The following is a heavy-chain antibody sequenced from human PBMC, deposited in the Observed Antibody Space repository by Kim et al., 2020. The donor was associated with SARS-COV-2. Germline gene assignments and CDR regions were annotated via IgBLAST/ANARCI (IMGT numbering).Heavy chain of an antibody. V-gene: IGHV1-2*02. D-gene: IGHD3-10*01. Sequence: SEQKFPGRVTMTRDTSIRPAYMELSRLRSDDTAVYYCARVEKGGFGSFDYWGQGTLVTVSS. J-gene: IGHJ4*02. CDR3: ARVEKGGFGSFDY.